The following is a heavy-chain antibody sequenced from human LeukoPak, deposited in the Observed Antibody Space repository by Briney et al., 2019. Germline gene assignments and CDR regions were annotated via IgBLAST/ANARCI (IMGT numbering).Heavy chain of an antibody. Sequence: ASVKVSCKASGGTFSSYTISWVRQAPGQGLEWMGRIIPILGIASYAQKFQGRVTITADKSTSTAYMELSSLRSEDTAVYYCARDPHDKEYDFWSGYYGMDVWGQGTTVTVSS. J-gene: IGHJ6*02. CDR2: IIPILGIA. CDR3: ARDPHDKEYDFWSGYYGMDV. CDR1: GGTFSSYT. D-gene: IGHD3-3*01. V-gene: IGHV1-69*04.